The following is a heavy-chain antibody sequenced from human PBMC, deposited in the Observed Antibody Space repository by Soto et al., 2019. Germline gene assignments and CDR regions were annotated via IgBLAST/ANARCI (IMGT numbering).Heavy chain of an antibody. D-gene: IGHD3-16*01. V-gene: IGHV4-39*01. CDR1: GGYISSSSYY. Sequence: SETLSLTCSVSGGYISSSSYYWGWIRQPPGKGLEWIGSIYSSGSTYYNPSLKSRVTISVDTSKNQFSLKLSSVTAADTAVYYCASRITFDYWGQGTLVTVSS. CDR3: ASRITFDY. J-gene: IGHJ4*02. CDR2: IYSSGST.